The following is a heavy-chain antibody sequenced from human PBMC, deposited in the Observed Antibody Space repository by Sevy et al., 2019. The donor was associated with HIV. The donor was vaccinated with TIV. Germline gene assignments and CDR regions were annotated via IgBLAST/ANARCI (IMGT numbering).Heavy chain of an antibody. CDR1: GYSFTNFA. CDR2: INADNGHA. V-gene: IGHV1-3*01. D-gene: IGHD3-22*01. CDR3: ARGLTLNWFDT. Sequence: ASVKVSCKASGYSFTNFAIHWVRRAPRQGLQWMGWINADNGHAKYSQNFQGRVTITKDSSANTAYMELRSLRFEDTALYYCARGLTLNWFDTWGQGTLVTVSS. J-gene: IGHJ5*02.